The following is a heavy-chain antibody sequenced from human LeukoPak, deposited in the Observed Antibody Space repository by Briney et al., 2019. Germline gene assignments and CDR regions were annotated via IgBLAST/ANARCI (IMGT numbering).Heavy chain of an antibody. Sequence: PSETLSLTCAVYGGSFSGYYWSWIRQPPGKGLEWIGEINHSGSTNYNPSLKSRVTISVDTSKNQFSLKLNSVTAADTAVYYCARVSEGRDFWSGYYPNWFDPWGQGTLVTVSS. CDR2: INHSGST. D-gene: IGHD3-3*01. CDR1: GGSFSGYY. CDR3: ARVSEGRDFWSGYYPNWFDP. V-gene: IGHV4-34*01. J-gene: IGHJ5*02.